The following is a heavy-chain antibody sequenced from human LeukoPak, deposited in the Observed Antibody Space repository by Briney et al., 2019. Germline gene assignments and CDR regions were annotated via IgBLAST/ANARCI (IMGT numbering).Heavy chain of an antibody. V-gene: IGHV3-48*01. D-gene: IGHD3-22*01. J-gene: IGHJ5*02. CDR3: ARRGYFGSKGWFDP. CDR1: GFTFSSYS. Sequence: GGSLRLSCAASGFTFSSYSMNWVRQAPGKGLEWVSYISSSSTTIYYADSVKGRFTISRDNAKNSLYLQMNSLRAEDTAVYYCARRGYFGSKGWFDPWGQGTLVTVSS. CDR2: ISSSSTTI.